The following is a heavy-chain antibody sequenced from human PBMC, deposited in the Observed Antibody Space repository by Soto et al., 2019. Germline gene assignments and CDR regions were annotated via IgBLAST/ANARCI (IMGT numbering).Heavy chain of an antibody. D-gene: IGHD3-10*01. Sequence: PGGSLRLSCAAPGFTFSRYGMHWVRHGLGKGLEWVAVISYDGSNKYYADSVKGRFTISRDNSKNTLYLQMNSLRAEDTAVYYCAIDRNYYGSGSYPAGFDYWGQGT. CDR3: AIDRNYYGSGSYPAGFDY. CDR1: GFTFSRYG. J-gene: IGHJ4*02. V-gene: IGHV3-30*03. CDR2: ISYDGSNK.